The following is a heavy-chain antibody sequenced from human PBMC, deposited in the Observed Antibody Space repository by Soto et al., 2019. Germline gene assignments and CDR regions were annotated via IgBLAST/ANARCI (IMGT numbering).Heavy chain of an antibody. CDR2: ISGYNGDT. D-gene: IGHD2-8*01. V-gene: IGHV1-18*01. CDR1: GYTFTRYG. Sequence: QGQLVQSGGEVKKPGASVKVSCKASGYTFTRYGISWVRQAPGQGLEWMGWISGYNGDTKYAQKFQGRVTMTVDTTTTTANMELRSLTSDDRAVYYRAKNGQPPYYYYGMDVWGQGTTVTVSS. J-gene: IGHJ6*02. CDR3: AKNGQPPYYYYGMDV.